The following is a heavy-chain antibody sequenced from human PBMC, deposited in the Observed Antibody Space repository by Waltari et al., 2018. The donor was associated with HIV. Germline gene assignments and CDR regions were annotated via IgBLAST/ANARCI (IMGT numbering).Heavy chain of an antibody. V-gene: IGHV1-8*01. CDR2: KNPNSGTT. D-gene: IGHD3-10*01. CDR1: GYTFTSYD. Sequence: QVQLVQSGAEVKKPGASVKVSCKASGYTFTSYDINWVRQATGQGLEWMGWKNPNSGTTGYAQKFQGRVTMTRNTSKSTAYMELSSLRSEDTAVYYCAILKYYYGSGNYYNGDYWGQGTLITVSS. J-gene: IGHJ4*02. CDR3: AILKYYYGSGNYYNGDY.